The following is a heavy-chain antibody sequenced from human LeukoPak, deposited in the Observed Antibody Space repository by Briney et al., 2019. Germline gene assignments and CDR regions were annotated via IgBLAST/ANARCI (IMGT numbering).Heavy chain of an antibody. J-gene: IGHJ6*02. CDR1: RFTFRDYY. CDR2: ISSNTTYT. Sequence: GGSLRLSCAASRFTFRDYYMSWIRQAPGKGLEWVSYISSNTTYTSYADSVKGRFTISRDNSKNSLFLQMSSLRAEDTAVYFCARDSLAPHHSETSVVRGMDVWGQGTTVTVS. D-gene: IGHD5/OR15-5a*01. CDR3: ARDSLAPHHSETSVVRGMDV. V-gene: IGHV3-11*05.